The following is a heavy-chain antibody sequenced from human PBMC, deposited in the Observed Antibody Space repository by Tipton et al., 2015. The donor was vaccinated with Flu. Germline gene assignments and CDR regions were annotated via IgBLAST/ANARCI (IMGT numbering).Heavy chain of an antibody. CDR1: GFTFSTYD. D-gene: IGHD6-13*01. CDR2: IGSAGDA. Sequence: GSLRLSCAASGFTFSTYDMHGVRQVPGKTLEWVLGIGSAGDAHYVDSVKGRFTISRDNTKNSLYLQMNSLRAVDTAVYYCTRGPLPDSNWYNGMDVWGQGTTVTVSS. V-gene: IGHV3-13*01. J-gene: IGHJ6*02. CDR3: TRGPLPDSNWYNGMDV.